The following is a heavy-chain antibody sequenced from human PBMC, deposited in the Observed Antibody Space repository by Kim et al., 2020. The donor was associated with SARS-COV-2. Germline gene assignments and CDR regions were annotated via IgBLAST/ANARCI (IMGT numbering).Heavy chain of an antibody. CDR3: AREGHDVVVVTGAENYFDY. J-gene: IGHJ4*02. CDR1: GFTFSSYG. V-gene: IGHV3-33*01. CDR2: IWYDGSNK. Sequence: GGSLRLSCAASGFTFSSYGMHWVRQAPGKGLEWVAVIWYDGSNKYYADSVKGRFTISRDNSKNTLYLQMNSLRAEDTAVYYCAREGHDVVVVTGAENYFDYWGQGTLVTVSS. D-gene: IGHD2-21*02.